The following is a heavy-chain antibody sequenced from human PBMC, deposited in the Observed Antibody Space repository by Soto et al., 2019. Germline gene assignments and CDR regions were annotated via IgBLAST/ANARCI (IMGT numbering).Heavy chain of an antibody. CDR1: GYTFTSYD. V-gene: IGHV1-8*01. CDR3: ARGPSAAIVGLWFYFGMYG. CDR2: MNPNSGNT. D-gene: IGHD3-3*01. Sequence: SLQVSCKSSGYTFTSYDINWVRQATGQGLEWMGWMNPNSGNTGYAQKFQGRVTMTRNTSLSTAYMELSSLRSEDTAVYYCARGPSAAIVGLWFYFGMYGPRKRTTVSFS. J-gene: IGHJ6*04.